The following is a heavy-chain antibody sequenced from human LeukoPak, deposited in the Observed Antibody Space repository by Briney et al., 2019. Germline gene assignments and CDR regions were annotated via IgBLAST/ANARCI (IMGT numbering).Heavy chain of an antibody. CDR3: AKTPSYYDSSGYYSFDY. D-gene: IGHD3-22*01. Sequence: PGGSLRLSCAASGFIFSSYGMHWVRQAPGKGLEWVAFIRYDGRNKYYADSVKGRFTISRDNSKNTLYLQMNSLRGEDTAVYYCAKTPSYYDSSGYYSFDYWGQGTLVTVSS. V-gene: IGHV3-30*02. CDR2: IRYDGRNK. J-gene: IGHJ4*02. CDR1: GFIFSSYG.